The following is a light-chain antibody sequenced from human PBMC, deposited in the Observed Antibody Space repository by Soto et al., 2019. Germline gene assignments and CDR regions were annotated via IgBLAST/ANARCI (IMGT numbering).Light chain of an antibody. Sequence: QSVLTQPRSVSGSPGQSVTISCTGTSTDFGGYNYVSWYQQHPGKAPKLMIYDVSQRPSGVPDRFPGSKSGNTASLTISGLQAEDEADYYCCSYAGSYSYVFGTGTKVTVL. CDR3: CSYAGSYSYV. CDR2: DVS. CDR1: STDFGGYNY. J-gene: IGLJ1*01. V-gene: IGLV2-11*01.